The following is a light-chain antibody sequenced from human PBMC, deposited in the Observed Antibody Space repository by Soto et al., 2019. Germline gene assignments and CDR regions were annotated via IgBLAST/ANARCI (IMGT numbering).Light chain of an antibody. CDR1: QSISSY. CDR2: AAS. J-gene: IGKJ3*01. Sequence: DIQMTQSPSSLSASVGDRVTITCRASQSISSYLNWYQQKPGKAPKLLIYAASSLQSGVPSRFSGSGSWTDFTLTISSLQPEDFATYYCQQSYSTPRTVGHGTKVDIK. CDR3: QQSYSTPRT. V-gene: IGKV1-39*01.